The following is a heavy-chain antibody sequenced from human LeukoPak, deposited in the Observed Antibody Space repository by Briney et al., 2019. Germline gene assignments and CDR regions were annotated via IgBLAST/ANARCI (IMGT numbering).Heavy chain of an antibody. CDR1: GYTFTYRY. V-gene: IGHV1-2*02. CDR3: ARDQYGYYDY. D-gene: IGHD3-22*01. J-gene: IGHJ4*02. Sequence: ASVKVSCKASGYTFTYRYLHWVRQAPRQALEWMGWINPNSGGTNYAQKFQGRVTMTRDTSISTAYMELSRLRSDDTAVYYCARDQYGYYDYWGQGTLVTVSS. CDR2: INPNSGGT.